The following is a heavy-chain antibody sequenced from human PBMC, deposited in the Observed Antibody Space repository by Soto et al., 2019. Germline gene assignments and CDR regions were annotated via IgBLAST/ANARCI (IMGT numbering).Heavy chain of an antibody. CDR1: GYTFTSYG. V-gene: IGHV1-18*01. Sequence: GASVKVSCKASGYTFTSYGISWVRQTPGQGLEWMGWSSAYNGNTNYAQKLQGRVTMTTDTSTSTAYMELRSLRSDDTAVYYCARVSYSSSSSWFDPWGQGTLLTVSS. CDR2: SSAYNGNT. J-gene: IGHJ5*02. D-gene: IGHD6-6*01. CDR3: ARVSYSSSSSWFDP.